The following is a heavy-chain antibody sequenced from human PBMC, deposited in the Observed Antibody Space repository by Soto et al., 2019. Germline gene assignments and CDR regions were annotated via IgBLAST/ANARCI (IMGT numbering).Heavy chain of an antibody. CDR1: GFTFSDHY. CDR3: TRGLLGGAPSYTFHGMDV. V-gene: IGHV3-72*01. Sequence: EVQLVESGGGLGQPGGSLRLSCAASGFTFSDHYMDWVRQAPGKGLEWVARSRNRVNSHTTEYAASVKGRFTISRDESKSSIYLQMNRLKIQDTAVYYCTRGLLGGAPSYTFHGMDVWGQGTTVTVSS. J-gene: IGHJ6*01. CDR2: SRNRVNSHTT. D-gene: IGHD1-26*01.